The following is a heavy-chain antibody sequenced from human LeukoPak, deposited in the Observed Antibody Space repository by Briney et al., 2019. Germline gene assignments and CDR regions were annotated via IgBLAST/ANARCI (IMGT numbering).Heavy chain of an antibody. V-gene: IGHV3-7*01. Sequence: GRSLRLSCAASGFTFSSYWMSWVRQAPGKGLEWVANIKQDGSEKYYVDSVKGRFTISRDNAKNSLYLQMNSLRAEDTAVYYCAREGPRAYCTNGVCYTIYYFDYWGQGTLVTVSS. CDR1: GFTFSSYW. J-gene: IGHJ4*02. CDR2: IKQDGSEK. D-gene: IGHD2-8*01. CDR3: AREGPRAYCTNGVCYTIYYFDY.